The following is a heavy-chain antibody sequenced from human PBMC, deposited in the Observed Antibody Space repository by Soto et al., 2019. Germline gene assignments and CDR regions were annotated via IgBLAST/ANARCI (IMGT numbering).Heavy chain of an antibody. CDR3: ARAVGAPISEDSFDP. D-gene: IGHD1-26*01. Sequence: SGPTLVNPTETLTLTCTVSGFSLSSAKMGVSWIRQPPGKALEWLAHIFSNDEKVYSTSLITRLSISKVTSKSQVVLTMTNMDPVDTATYYCARAVGAPISEDSFDPWGQRTLVTVSS. CDR1: GFSLSSAKMG. V-gene: IGHV2-26*01. J-gene: IGHJ5*02. CDR2: IFSNDEK.